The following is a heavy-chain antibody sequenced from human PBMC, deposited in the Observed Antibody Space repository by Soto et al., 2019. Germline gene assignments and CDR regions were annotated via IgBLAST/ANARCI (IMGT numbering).Heavy chain of an antibody. CDR1: GGSFSGYY. V-gene: IGHV4-34*01. D-gene: IGHD3-10*01. CDR3: ARVTYYYGSGRLNWFAP. CDR2: INHSGST. Sequence: TSETLSLTCAVYGGSFSGYYWSWIRQPPGKGLEWIGEINHSGSTNYNPSLKSRVTISVDTSKNQFSLKLSSVTAADTAVYYCARVTYYYGSGRLNWFAPWGQGTLVTVSS. J-gene: IGHJ5*02.